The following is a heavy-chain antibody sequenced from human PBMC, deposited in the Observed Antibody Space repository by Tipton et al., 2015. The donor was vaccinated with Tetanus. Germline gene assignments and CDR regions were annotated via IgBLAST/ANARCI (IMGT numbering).Heavy chain of an antibody. CDR3: ARRLIQNWFDP. V-gene: IGHV4-31*03. J-gene: IGHJ5*02. D-gene: IGHD2-8*01. Sequence: LRLSCTVSGGSIRSGGYYWTWIRQHPERGLEWLGYIYYTGNIYYNPSLKSRVTISVDTSKDQFSLKLTSVTAADTAVYYCARRLIQNWFDPWGQGTLVTVSS. CDR2: IYYTGNI. CDR1: GGSIRSGGYY.